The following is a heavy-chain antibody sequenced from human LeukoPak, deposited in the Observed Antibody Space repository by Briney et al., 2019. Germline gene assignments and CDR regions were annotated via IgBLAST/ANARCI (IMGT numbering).Heavy chain of an antibody. CDR3: AGLQPYGDYWNYFDY. Sequence: PSETLSLTCTVSCDSISSYYWSWIRQPPGKGLEWIGYIYYSGSTNYNPSLKSRVTISVDTSKNQFSLKLSSVTAADTAVYYCAGLQPYGDYWNYFDYWGQGTLVTVSS. CDR1: CDSISSYY. V-gene: IGHV4-59*08. D-gene: IGHD4-17*01. J-gene: IGHJ4*02. CDR2: IYYSGST.